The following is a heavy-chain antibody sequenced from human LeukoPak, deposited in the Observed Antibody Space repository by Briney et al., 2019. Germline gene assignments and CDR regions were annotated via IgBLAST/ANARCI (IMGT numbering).Heavy chain of an antibody. D-gene: IGHD3-16*01. CDR2: IYTSGST. CDR1: GGSISSYY. J-gene: IGHJ6*03. V-gene: IGHV4-4*07. Sequence: SETLSLTCTVSGGSISSYYWSWIRQPAGKGLEWIGRIYTSGSTNYNPSLKSRVTMSVDTSKNQFSLKLSSVTAAGTAVYYCARATRDYVWGPLNYYYMDVWGKGTTVTVSS. CDR3: ARATRDYVWGPLNYYYMDV.